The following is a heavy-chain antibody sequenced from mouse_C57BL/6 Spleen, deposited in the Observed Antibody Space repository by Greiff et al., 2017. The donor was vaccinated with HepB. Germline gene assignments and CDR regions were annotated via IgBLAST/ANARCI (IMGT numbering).Heavy chain of an antibody. V-gene: IGHV5-17*01. CDR3: ARGTTVVAHYFDY. J-gene: IGHJ2*01. CDR1: GFTFSDYG. Sequence: EVKLVESGGGLVKPGGSLKLSCAASGFTFSDYGMHWVRQAPEKGLEWVAYISSGSSTIYYADTVKGRFTISRDNAKNTLFLQMTSLRSEDTAMYYCARGTTVVAHYFDYWGQSTTLTVSS. CDR2: ISSGSSTI. D-gene: IGHD1-1*01.